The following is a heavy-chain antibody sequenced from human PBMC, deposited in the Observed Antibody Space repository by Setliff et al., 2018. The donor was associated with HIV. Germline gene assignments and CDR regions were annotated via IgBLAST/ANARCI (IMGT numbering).Heavy chain of an antibody. CDR3: ARREYNYVPRAFDL. J-gene: IGHJ3*01. D-gene: IGHD3-16*01. CDR1: GFTFSDYY. V-gene: IGHV3-11*04. Sequence: GGSLRLSCAASGFTFSDYYMSWIRQAPGKGLEWISYIYTGSNTIFYGDSAEGRFTISRDNVKNSVYLQMNSLRVEDTAVYYCARREYNYVPRAFDLWGRGTVVTVSS. CDR2: IYTGSNTI.